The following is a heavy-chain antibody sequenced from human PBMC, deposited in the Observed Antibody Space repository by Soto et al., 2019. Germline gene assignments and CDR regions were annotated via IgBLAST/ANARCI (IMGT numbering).Heavy chain of an antibody. V-gene: IGHV6-1*01. CDR3: ARGLSSGRNNWFDP. CDR1: GDSVSSNSAA. Sequence: TLSLTCAISGDSVSSNSAAWNWVRQSPSRGLEWLGRTYYRSKWYNDYAVSVKSRITINPDTSKNQFSLQLNSVTPEDTAVYYCARGLSSGRNNWFDPWGQGTLVTSPQ. D-gene: IGHD6-19*01. J-gene: IGHJ5*02. CDR2: TYYRSKWYN.